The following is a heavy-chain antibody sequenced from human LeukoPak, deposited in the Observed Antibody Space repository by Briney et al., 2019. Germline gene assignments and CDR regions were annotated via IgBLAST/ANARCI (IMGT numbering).Heavy chain of an antibody. CDR1: GFTFSRYA. J-gene: IGHJ4*02. Sequence: PGGSLRLSCAASGFTFSRYAVSWVRQAPGKGLNWVSAISLSGGDTYYADSVKGRFTISRDNSKNTVYLQMNSLRAEDTAVYYCAKSYCTYDVCYIANFDYWGQGTLVTVSS. CDR2: ISLSGGDT. V-gene: IGHV3-23*01. D-gene: IGHD2-8*01. CDR3: AKSYCTYDVCYIANFDY.